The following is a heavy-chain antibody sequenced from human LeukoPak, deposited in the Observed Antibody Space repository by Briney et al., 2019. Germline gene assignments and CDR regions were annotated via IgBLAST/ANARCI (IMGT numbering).Heavy chain of an antibody. CDR1: GGSISSGGYY. Sequence: SETLSLTCTVSGGSISSGGYYWSWIRQHPGKGLEWIGYIYYSGSAYYNPSLKSRVTISVDTSKNQFSLKLSSVTAADTAVCYCATTPLDSSGSFDYWGQGTLVTVSS. CDR2: IYYSGSA. J-gene: IGHJ4*02. V-gene: IGHV4-31*03. CDR3: ATTPLDSSGSFDY. D-gene: IGHD3-22*01.